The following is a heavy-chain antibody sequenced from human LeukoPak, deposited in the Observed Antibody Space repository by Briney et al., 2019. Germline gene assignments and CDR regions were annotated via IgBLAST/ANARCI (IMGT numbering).Heavy chain of an antibody. J-gene: IGHJ5*02. V-gene: IGHV1-18*01. CDR3: ARVPPYNWNYGWFDP. CDR1: GYTFTSYG. D-gene: IGHD1-7*01. Sequence: ASVKVSCKASGYTFTSYGISWVRQAPGQGLEWMGWISAYNGNTNYAQKLQGRVTMTTDTSMSTAYMELRSLRSDDTAVYYCARVPPYNWNYGWFDPWGQGTLVTVSS. CDR2: ISAYNGNT.